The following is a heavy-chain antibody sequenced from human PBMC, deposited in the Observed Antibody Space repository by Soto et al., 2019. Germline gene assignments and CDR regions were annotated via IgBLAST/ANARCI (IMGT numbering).Heavy chain of an antibody. D-gene: IGHD1-26*01. V-gene: IGHV4-59*01. CDR3: ARESAGAGRNNWFDP. CDR1: GGSIGSYY. Sequence: PSETLSLTCTVSGGSIGSYYWSWIRQPPGKGLEWIGFIHFSGSSQYNPSLKSRVTISVDTSQNQLSLKLRSVTAADTAVYFCARESAGAGRNNWFDPWGQGALVTV. CDR2: IHFSGSS. J-gene: IGHJ5*02.